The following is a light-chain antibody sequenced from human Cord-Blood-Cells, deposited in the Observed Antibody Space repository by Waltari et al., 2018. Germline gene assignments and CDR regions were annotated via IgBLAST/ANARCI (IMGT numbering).Light chain of an antibody. CDR3: QQYNSYPYT. J-gene: IGKJ2*01. CDR1: QSISSW. CDR2: KAS. Sequence: DIQMTQSPSTLSASVGDRVTITCRASQSISSWLAWYQQKPGKAPKLLIYKASSLESGVPSRFSVSGSGTEFTLTISCLQPDDFATYYCQQYNSYPYTFGQGTKLEIK. V-gene: IGKV1-5*03.